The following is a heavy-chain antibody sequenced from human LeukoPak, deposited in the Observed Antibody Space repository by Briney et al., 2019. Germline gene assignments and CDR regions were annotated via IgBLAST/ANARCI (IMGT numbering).Heavy chain of an antibody. CDR2: ISGSGGST. J-gene: IGHJ4*02. CDR1: GFTFSGYA. V-gene: IGHV3-23*01. CDR3: AKDRPRYYDSSGYSPFDY. D-gene: IGHD3-22*01. Sequence: GGSLRLSCAASGFTFSGYAMSWVRQAPGKGLEWVSAISGSGGSTYYADSVKGRFTISRDNSKNTLYLQMNSLRAEDTAVYYCAKDRPRYYDSSGYSPFDYWGQGTLVTVSS.